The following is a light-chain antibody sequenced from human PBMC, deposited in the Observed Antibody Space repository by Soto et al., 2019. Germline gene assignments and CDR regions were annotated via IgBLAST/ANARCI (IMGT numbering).Light chain of an antibody. Sequence: QSVLTQPASVSGSPGQSITISCTGTSSDVGAYNYVSWYQQLPGKAPQLMIYDVSNRPSGVSNRFSGSKSGNTASLTISGLQAEDEADYYCSSYTSSSLYVFGTGTKVTVL. CDR2: DVS. J-gene: IGLJ1*01. CDR1: SSDVGAYNY. CDR3: SSYTSSSLYV. V-gene: IGLV2-14*01.